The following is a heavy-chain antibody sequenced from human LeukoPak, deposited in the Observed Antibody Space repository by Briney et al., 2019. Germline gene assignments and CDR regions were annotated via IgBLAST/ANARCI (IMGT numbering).Heavy chain of an antibody. CDR2: INHSGST. CDR3: ARGRGSWAY. J-gene: IGHJ4*02. CDR1: GGSFSGYY. Sequence: SETLSLTCAVYGGSFSGYYWSWIRQPPGKGLEWIGEINHSGSTNYNPSLKSRVTILVDTSKNQFSLKLSSVTAADTAVYYCARGRGSWAYWGQGTLVTVSS. V-gene: IGHV4-34*01. D-gene: IGHD1-26*01.